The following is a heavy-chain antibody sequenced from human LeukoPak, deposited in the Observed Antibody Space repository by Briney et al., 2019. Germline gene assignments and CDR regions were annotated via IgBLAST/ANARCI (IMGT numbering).Heavy chain of an antibody. CDR3: AKDRTETYYYDSSGTGAFDY. J-gene: IGHJ4*02. V-gene: IGHV3-23*01. Sequence: GGTLRLSCAASGFTFSNYGMSWVRQTPGRGLEWVSALIGSGGTTYYADSVKGRFTISRDNSKNTLYLQMNSLRAEDTAVYYCAKDRTETYYYDSSGTGAFDYWGQGTLVTVSS. CDR2: LIGSGGTT. D-gene: IGHD3-22*01. CDR1: GFTFSNYG.